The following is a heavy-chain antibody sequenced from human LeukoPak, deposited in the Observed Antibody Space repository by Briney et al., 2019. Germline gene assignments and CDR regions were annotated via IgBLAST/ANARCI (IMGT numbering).Heavy chain of an antibody. D-gene: IGHD4-17*01. J-gene: IGHJ4*02. CDR3: ASEAYGDSFDY. CDR2: ISSSSSYI. Sequence: GGSLRLSCAASGFTFSSYSMNWVRQASGKGLEWVSCISSSSSYIYYADSVKGRFTISRDNAKNSLYLQMNSLIAEDRAVYYCASEAYGDSFDYWGQGTMVTVSS. V-gene: IGHV3-21*01. CDR1: GFTFSSYS.